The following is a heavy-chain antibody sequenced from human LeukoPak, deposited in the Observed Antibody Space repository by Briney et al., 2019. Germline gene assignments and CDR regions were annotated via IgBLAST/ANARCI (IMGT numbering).Heavy chain of an antibody. CDR2: INSDGGST. V-gene: IGHV3-74*01. Sequence: GGSLRLSCAASGFTFSSYWMPWVRQAPGKGLVWVSRINSDGGSTSYADSVRGRFTISRDNAKNTLYLQMNSLRDEDTAVYYCARVSGGIYWYFDLWGRGTLVTVSS. CDR3: ARVSGGIYWYFDL. CDR1: GFTFSSYW. D-gene: IGHD4-23*01. J-gene: IGHJ2*01.